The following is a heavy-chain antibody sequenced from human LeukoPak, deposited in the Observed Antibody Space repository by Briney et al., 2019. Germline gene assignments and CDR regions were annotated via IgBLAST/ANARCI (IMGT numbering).Heavy chain of an antibody. CDR3: ARAERGYSGYGGSFDY. Sequence: SVKVSCKASGGTFSSYAISWVRQAPGQGLEWMGRIIPILGIANYAQKFQGRVTITADKSTSTAYMELSSLRSEDTAVYYCARAERGYSGYGGSFDYWGQGTLVTVSS. J-gene: IGHJ4*02. V-gene: IGHV1-69*04. CDR1: GGTFSSYA. D-gene: IGHD5-12*01. CDR2: IIPILGIA.